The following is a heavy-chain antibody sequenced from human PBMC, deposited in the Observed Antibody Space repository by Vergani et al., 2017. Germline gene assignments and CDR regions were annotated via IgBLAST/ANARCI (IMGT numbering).Heavy chain of an antibody. Sequence: EVQLVESGGGLVKPGGSLRLSCAASGFTFSSYEMNWVRQAPGKGLEWVSYISSSGRTIYYADSVKGRFTISRDNAKNSLYLQMNSLRAEDTAVYYCARVLVPAAIIRLYYYYGMDVWGQGTTVTVSS. CDR2: ISSSGRTI. CDR1: GFTFSSYE. V-gene: IGHV3-48*03. CDR3: ARVLVPAAIIRLYYYYGMDV. J-gene: IGHJ6*02. D-gene: IGHD2-2*01.